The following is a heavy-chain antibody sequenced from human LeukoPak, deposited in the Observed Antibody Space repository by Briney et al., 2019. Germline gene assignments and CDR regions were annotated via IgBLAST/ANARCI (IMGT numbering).Heavy chain of an antibody. D-gene: IGHD3-16*01. CDR1: GGSISSSSYY. V-gene: IGHV4-39*07. J-gene: IGHJ4*02. CDR3: ARRLFQFDY. CDR2: IYYSGST. Sequence: SETLSLTCTVSGGSISSSSYYWGWIRQPPGKGLEWIGSIYYSGSTYYNPSLKSRVTISVDTSKNQFSLKLSSVTAADTAVYYCARRLFQFDYWGQGTLVTVSS.